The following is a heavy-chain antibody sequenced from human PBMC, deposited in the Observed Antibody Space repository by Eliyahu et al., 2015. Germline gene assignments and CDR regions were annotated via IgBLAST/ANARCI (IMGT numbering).Heavy chain of an antibody. CDR1: GFTFXXYA. D-gene: IGHD2-15*01. J-gene: IGHJ6*02. V-gene: IGHV3-30-3*01. CDR3: ARDPATFRYCSGGSCSDYYYYGMDV. Sequence: QVQLVESGGGVVQPGRSLRLSCAASGFTFXXYAMHWVRQXXGKGLXWVAVISYXGSNKYYADSVKGRFTISRDNSKNTLYLQMNSLRAEDTAVYYCARDPATFRYCSGGSCSDYYYYGMDVWGQGTTVTVSS. CDR2: ISYXGSNK.